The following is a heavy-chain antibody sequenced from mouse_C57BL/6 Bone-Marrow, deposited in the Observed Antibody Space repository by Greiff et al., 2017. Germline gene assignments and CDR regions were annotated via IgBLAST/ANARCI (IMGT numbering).Heavy chain of an antibody. CDR3: ARMNYYGSSYSWFAD. J-gene: IGHJ3*01. D-gene: IGHD1-1*01. Sequence: EVQLQQSGPELVKPGASVKISCKASGYTFTDYYMNWVKQSHGKSLEWIGDINPKNGGTSYNQKFTGKATLTVDKSSSTAYMERRSLTSADSPVYYCARMNYYGSSYSWFADWGKGTLVTVSA. CDR1: GYTFTDYY. CDR2: INPKNGGT. V-gene: IGHV1-26*01.